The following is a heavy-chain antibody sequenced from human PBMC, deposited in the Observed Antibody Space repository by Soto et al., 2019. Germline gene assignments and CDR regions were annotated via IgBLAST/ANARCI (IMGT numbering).Heavy chain of an antibody. J-gene: IGHJ5*02. Sequence: QVQLVQSGAEVKKPGSSVKVSCKASGGTFSSYAISWVRQAPGQGLEWMGGIIPIFGTANYAQKFQGRVTITADESTSTAYMELSSLRSEDTAVYYCARVNSYDSSGYYWGFRFDPWGQGTLVTVSS. D-gene: IGHD3-22*01. CDR1: GGTFSSYA. V-gene: IGHV1-69*01. CDR2: IIPIFGTA. CDR3: ARVNSYDSSGYYWGFRFDP.